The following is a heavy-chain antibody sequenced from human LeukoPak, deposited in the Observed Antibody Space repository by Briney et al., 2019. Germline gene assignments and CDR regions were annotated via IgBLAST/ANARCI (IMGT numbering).Heavy chain of an antibody. D-gene: IGHD3-22*01. CDR3: AKRGVVIRVILVGFHKEAYYFDS. Sequence: GGSLRLSCAVSGITLSNYGMTWVRQAPGKGLEWVAGISNTGGRTNYADSVKGRFTISRDNPKNTLYLQMNSLRAEDTAVYFCAKRGVVIRVILVGFHKEAYYFDSWGQGALVTVSS. CDR1: GITLSNYG. J-gene: IGHJ4*02. CDR2: ISNTGGRT. V-gene: IGHV3-23*01.